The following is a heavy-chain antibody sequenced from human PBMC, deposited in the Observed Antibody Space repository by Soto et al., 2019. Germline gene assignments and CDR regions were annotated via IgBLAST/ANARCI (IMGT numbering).Heavy chain of an antibody. CDR1: VFTVSSYA. Sequence: GGSLRFSCSASVFTVSSYAMSWVRQAPGKGLEWVSAISGSGGSTYYADSVKGRFTISRDNSKNTLYLQMNSLRAEDTAVYYCARVLLWFGAPYYFAYWGQGTLVTVSS. CDR2: ISGSGGST. CDR3: ARVLLWFGAPYYFAY. V-gene: IGHV3-23*01. D-gene: IGHD3-10*01. J-gene: IGHJ4*02.